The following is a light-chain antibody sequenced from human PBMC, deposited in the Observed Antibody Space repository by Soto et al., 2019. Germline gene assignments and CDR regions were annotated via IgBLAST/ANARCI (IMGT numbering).Light chain of an antibody. J-gene: IGKJ1*01. Sequence: EVVMTQSPDTLSVSPGERATLSCRASQSVSSNLAWYQQKLGQAPRLLIYGASTRATGISAKFSGSGSGTEFTLTISSLQSEDFAVYYCQQYDNWPWTFGQGTKVDIK. CDR1: QSVSSN. V-gene: IGKV3-15*01. CDR3: QQYDNWPWT. CDR2: GAS.